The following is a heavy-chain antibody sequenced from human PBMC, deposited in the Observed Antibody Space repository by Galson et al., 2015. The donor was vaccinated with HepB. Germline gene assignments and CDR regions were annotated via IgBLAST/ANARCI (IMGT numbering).Heavy chain of an antibody. V-gene: IGHV1-69*13. CDR3: ARGSGSFSDFWSGYYTSDL. CDR2: IIPIFGTA. CDR1: VCSFSSYA. Sequence: SVKVFCKACVCSFSSYAMSWVRQAPGQGLEWMGGIIPIFGTANYAQKSQGRVTITADESTSTAYMELSSLRSEDTAAYYCARGSGSFSDFWSGYYTSDLWGQGTMVTVSS. D-gene: IGHD3-3*01. J-gene: IGHJ3*01.